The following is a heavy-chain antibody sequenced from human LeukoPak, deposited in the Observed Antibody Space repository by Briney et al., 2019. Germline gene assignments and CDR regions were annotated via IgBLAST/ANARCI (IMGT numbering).Heavy chain of an antibody. J-gene: IGHJ4*02. Sequence: GESLKISCAASGFTFSSYWMHWVRQAPGKGLVWVSRINSDGSSTSYAVSVKGRFTISRDNAKNTLYLQMNSLRAEDTAVYYCARARRGYFDYWGQGTLVTVSS. V-gene: IGHV3-74*01. CDR1: GFTFSSYW. CDR2: INSDGSST. D-gene: IGHD3-16*01. CDR3: ARARRGYFDY.